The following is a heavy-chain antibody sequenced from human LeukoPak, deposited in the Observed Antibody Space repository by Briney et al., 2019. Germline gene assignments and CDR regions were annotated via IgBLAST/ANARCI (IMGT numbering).Heavy chain of an antibody. CDR2: ISDTGNT. Sequence: GGSLRLSCAASGFTLSSYAMSWVRQAPGKGLEWVSAISDTGNTYHADSVKGRFTISRGNSKNTLYLQMNSLRAEDTAVYYCARDTDYYDSSGYVGYWGQGTLVTVSS. J-gene: IGHJ4*02. D-gene: IGHD3-22*01. V-gene: IGHV3-23*01. CDR3: ARDTDYYDSSGYVGY. CDR1: GFTLSSYA.